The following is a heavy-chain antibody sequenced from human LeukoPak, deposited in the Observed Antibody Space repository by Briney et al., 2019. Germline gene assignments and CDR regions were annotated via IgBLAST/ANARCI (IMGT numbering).Heavy chain of an antibody. CDR3: ATDLLQSYCGGDCYSH. CDR1: GYTLTELS. V-gene: IGHV1-24*01. D-gene: IGHD2-21*02. J-gene: IGHJ4*02. CDR2: FDPEDGET. Sequence: ASVKVSCKVSGYTLTELSMHWVRQAPGKGLEWMGGFDPEDGETIYAQKFQGRVTMTEDTSTDTAHMELSSLRSEDTAVYYCATDLLQSYCGGDCYSHWGQGTLVTVSS.